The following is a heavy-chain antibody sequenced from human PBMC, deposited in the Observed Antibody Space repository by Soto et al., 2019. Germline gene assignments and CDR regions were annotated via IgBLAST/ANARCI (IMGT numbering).Heavy chain of an antibody. Sequence: VQLLESGGGLVQPGGSLRLSCAASGFTFSSYAMSWVRQAPGKGLEWVSAISGSGGSTYYADSVKGRFTISRDNSKNTLYLQMNSLRAEDTAVYYCAKGVAVKMGGFNAFDIWGQGTMVTVSS. D-gene: IGHD3-16*01. J-gene: IGHJ3*02. CDR3: AKGVAVKMGGFNAFDI. CDR2: ISGSGGST. CDR1: GFTFSSYA. V-gene: IGHV3-23*01.